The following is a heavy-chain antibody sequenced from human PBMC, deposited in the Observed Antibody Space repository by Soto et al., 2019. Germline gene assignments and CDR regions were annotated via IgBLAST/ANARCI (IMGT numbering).Heavy chain of an antibody. D-gene: IGHD3-3*01. CDR1: GGSFSGYY. Sequence: SETLSLTCAVYGGSFSGYYWSWIRQPPGKGLEWIGEINHSGSTNYNPSLKSRVTISVDTSKNQFSLKLSSVTAADDTAVYYCAIARVADSSLDHWGQGILVTVSS. J-gene: IGHJ4*01. CDR3: AIARVADSSLDH. V-gene: IGHV4-34*01. CDR2: INHSGST.